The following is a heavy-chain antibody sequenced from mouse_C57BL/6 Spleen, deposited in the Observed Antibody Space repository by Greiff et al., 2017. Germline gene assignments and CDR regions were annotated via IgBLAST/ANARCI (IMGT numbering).Heavy chain of an antibody. CDR3: ARQDYGSSWGYFDY. J-gene: IGHJ2*01. CDR2: IDPSDSST. CDR1: GYTFTSYW. V-gene: IGHV1-50*01. Sequence: QVQLQQPGAELVKPGASVKLSCKASGYTFTSYWMQWVKQRPGQGLEWIGEIDPSDSSTNYNQKFKGKATLTVDTSSSTAYMQLSSLTSEDSAVYYCARQDYGSSWGYFDYWGQGTTLTVSS. D-gene: IGHD1-1*01.